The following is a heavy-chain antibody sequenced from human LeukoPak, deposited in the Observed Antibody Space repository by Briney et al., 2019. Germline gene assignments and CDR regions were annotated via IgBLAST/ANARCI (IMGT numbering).Heavy chain of an antibody. D-gene: IGHD1-26*01. CDR2: MNPNSGNT. CDR1: GYTFTSYD. V-gene: IGHV1-8*03. CDR3: ARDSGSYYSFSY. Sequence: ASVKVSCKASGYTFTSYDINWVRQATGQGLEWMGWMNPNSGNTGYAQKFQGRVTITRNTSISTAYMELSSLRSEDTAVYYCARDSGSYYSFSYWGQGTLVTVSS. J-gene: IGHJ4*02.